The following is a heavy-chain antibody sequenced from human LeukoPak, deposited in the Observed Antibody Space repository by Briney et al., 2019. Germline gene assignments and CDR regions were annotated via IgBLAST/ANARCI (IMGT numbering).Heavy chain of an antibody. D-gene: IGHD6-13*01. Sequence: ASVKVSCKASGYTFTNYGISWVRQAPGQGLEWMGWISAYNGYTTYAQKFQGRVTMTTDTSTSTAYMELRSLRSDDTAVYYCARRAAAGLFDYWGQGTLVTVSS. CDR3: ARRAAAGLFDY. CDR1: GYTFTNYG. CDR2: ISAYNGYT. V-gene: IGHV1-18*01. J-gene: IGHJ4*02.